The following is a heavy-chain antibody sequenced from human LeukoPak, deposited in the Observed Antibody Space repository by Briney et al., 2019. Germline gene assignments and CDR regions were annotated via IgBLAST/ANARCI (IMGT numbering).Heavy chain of an antibody. D-gene: IGHD6-19*01. Sequence: PGGSLRLSCAASGFTSSSYWMRWVRQAPGKGREWGVNIKQDGSEKYYVDSVKGRFTISRDNAKNSLYLQMNSLRAEDTAVYYCARDRGSSGWYEFDYWGQGTLVTVSS. CDR3: ARDRGSSGWYEFDY. CDR2: IKQDGSEK. CDR1: GFTSSSYW. J-gene: IGHJ4*02. V-gene: IGHV3-7*01.